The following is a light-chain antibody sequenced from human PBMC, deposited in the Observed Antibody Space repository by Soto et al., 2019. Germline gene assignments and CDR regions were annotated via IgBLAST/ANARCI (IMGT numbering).Light chain of an antibody. Sequence: MTQSPATLSVAPGERVTFSCRASQAISSHLAWYQQKPGKAPKLLIYAASTLQSGVPSRFSGSGSGTDFTLTISCLQSEDFATYYCQQYYSYPITFGQGTRLEI. J-gene: IGKJ5*01. CDR3: QQYYSYPIT. CDR1: QAISSH. CDR2: AAS. V-gene: IGKV1-8*01.